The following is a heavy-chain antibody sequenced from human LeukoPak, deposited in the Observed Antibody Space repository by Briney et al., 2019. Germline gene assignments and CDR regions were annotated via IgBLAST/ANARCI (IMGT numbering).Heavy chain of an antibody. J-gene: IGHJ4*02. V-gene: IGHV3-30-3*01. CDR3: ARLGTAMVTPTDY. Sequence: GRSLRLSCAASGFTFSSYAMHWVRQAPGKGLEWVAVISYDGSNKYYADSVKGRFTISRDNSKNTLYLQMNSLRAEDTAVYYCARLGTAMVTPTDYWGQGTLVTVSS. CDR1: GFTFSSYA. D-gene: IGHD5-18*01. CDR2: ISYDGSNK.